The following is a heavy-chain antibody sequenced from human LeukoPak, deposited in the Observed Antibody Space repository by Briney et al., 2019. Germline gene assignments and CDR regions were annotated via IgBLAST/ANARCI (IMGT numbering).Heavy chain of an antibody. CDR2: IIPIFGTA. CDR1: GGTFSSYA. J-gene: IGHJ4*02. Sequence: SVKVSCKASGGTFSSYAISWVRQAPGQGLEWMGGIIPIFGTANYAQKFQGRVTITTDEPTSTAYMELSSLRSEDTAVYYCAGASGGQLWLLYWGQGTLVTVSS. CDR3: AGASGGQLWLLY. D-gene: IGHD5-18*01. V-gene: IGHV1-69*05.